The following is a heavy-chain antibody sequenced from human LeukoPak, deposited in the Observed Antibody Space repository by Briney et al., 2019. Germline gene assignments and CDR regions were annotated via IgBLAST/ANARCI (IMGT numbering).Heavy chain of an antibody. D-gene: IGHD3-22*01. Sequence: SETLSLTCTVSGGSISSYYWSWIRQPPGKGLEWIGYIYYSGSTNYNPSLKSRVTISVDTSKNQFSLKLSSVTAADTAVYYCARGPNDYYDSSGYYYGLDYWGQGTLVTVSS. CDR3: ARGPNDYYDSSGYYYGLDY. CDR1: GGSISSYY. J-gene: IGHJ4*02. CDR2: IYYSGST. V-gene: IGHV4-59*01.